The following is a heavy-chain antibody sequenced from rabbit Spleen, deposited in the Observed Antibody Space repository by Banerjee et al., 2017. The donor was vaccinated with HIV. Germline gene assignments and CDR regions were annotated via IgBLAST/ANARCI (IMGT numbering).Heavy chain of an antibody. CDR3: ARGIYDDYDTYYFDL. D-gene: IGHD2-1*01. CDR2: INAATAKH. CDR1: GFSFGDRDV. Sequence: QEQLVESGGGLVQPEGSLTLTCKASGFSFGDRDVMCWVRQAPGKGLEWIACINAATAKHVYATWATGRFTISKTSSTTVTLQMTSLTAADTATYFCARGIYDDYDTYYFDLWGPGTLVTVS. J-gene: IGHJ4*01. V-gene: IGHV1S45*01.